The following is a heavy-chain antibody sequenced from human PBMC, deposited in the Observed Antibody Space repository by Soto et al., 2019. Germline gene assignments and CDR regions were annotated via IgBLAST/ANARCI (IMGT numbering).Heavy chain of an antibody. CDR1: GDSISRGAYY. CDR2: INHSGST. D-gene: IGHD3-10*01. CDR3: ARHNYGSGSTYFDY. Sequence: PSETLSLTCTVSGDSISRGAYYWTWIRQHPGKGLEWIGEINHSGSTNYNPSLKSRVTISVDTSKNQFSLKLNSMTAADTAVYYCARHNYGSGSTYFDYWGQGTLVTVSS. V-gene: IGHV4-61*08. J-gene: IGHJ4*02.